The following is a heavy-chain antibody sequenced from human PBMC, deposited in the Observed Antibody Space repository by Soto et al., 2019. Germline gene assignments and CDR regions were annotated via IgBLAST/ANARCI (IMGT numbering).Heavy chain of an antibody. CDR1: GGTFSSHS. J-gene: IGHJ4*02. CDR3: AREVGYGDFSAALLD. Sequence: ASVKVSCKASGGTFSSHSINWVRQAPGQGLEWMGGIVTLFGTANYAQNFQGGVTITADQSTSTVYMDLSSLRSDDTAVYYCAREVGYGDFSAALLDWGQGTLVTVS. V-gene: IGHV1-69*13. CDR2: IVTLFGTA. D-gene: IGHD4-17*01.